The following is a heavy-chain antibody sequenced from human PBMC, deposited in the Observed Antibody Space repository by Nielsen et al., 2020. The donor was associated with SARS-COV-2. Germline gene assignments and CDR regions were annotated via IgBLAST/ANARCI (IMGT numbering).Heavy chain of an antibody. J-gene: IGHJ4*02. CDR1: GGSISSYY. V-gene: IGHV4-59*06. D-gene: IGHD5-18*01. CDR3: ARGGGYSYGRADY. CDR2: IYYSGST. Sequence: SETLSLTCTVSGGSISSYYWSWIRQHPGKGLEWIGYIYYSGSTYYNPSLKSRVTISVDTSKNQFSLKLSSVTAADTAVYYCARGGGYSYGRADYWGQGTLVTVSS.